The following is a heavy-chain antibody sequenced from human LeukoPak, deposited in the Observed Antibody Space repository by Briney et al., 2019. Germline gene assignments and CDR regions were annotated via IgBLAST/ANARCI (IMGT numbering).Heavy chain of an antibody. D-gene: IGHD1-7*01. Sequence: GRSLRLSCAASGFTFDDYAMHWVRQVPGKGLVWVSRINTDGSSTSYADSVKGRFTISRDNAKNTLYLQMNSLRAEDTAVYYCARDSSARVITGTKNRAFDIWGQGTMVTVSS. J-gene: IGHJ3*02. CDR3: ARDSSARVITGTKNRAFDI. V-gene: IGHV3-74*01. CDR1: GFTFDDYA. CDR2: INTDGSST.